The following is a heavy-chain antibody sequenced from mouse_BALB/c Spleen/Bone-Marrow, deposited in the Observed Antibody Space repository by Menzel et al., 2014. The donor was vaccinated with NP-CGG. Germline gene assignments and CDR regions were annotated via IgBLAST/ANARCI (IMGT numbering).Heavy chain of an antibody. CDR2: IYPNNGGT. CDR1: GYTFTDYN. CDR3: ARGIITLYYYTMDY. V-gene: IGHV1S29*02. D-gene: IGHD1-2*01. Sequence: VQLQHSGPELVKPGASVKISCKASGYTFTDYNMHWVKQSHGKSLEWIGYIYPNNGGTGYNQKFKNKATLTEDNSSSTAYMELRSLTSEDSAVYYCARGIITLYYYTMDYWGQGTSVTVSS. J-gene: IGHJ4*01.